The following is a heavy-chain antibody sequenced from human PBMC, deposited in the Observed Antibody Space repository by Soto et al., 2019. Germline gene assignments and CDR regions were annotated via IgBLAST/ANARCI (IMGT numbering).Heavy chain of an antibody. CDR3: ARRWGYAIDY. D-gene: IGHD2-8*01. CDR2: IYYSGST. J-gene: IGHJ4*02. Sequence: QVQLQESGPRLVKPSETLSLTCTVSGGSISSYYWSWIQQPPGKRLEWIGYIYYSGSTNYNPSLKSPVTISVDTSKDQFSLKLSSVTAADTAVYYCARRWGYAIDYWGQGTLVTVSS. CDR1: GGSISSYY. V-gene: IGHV4-59*08.